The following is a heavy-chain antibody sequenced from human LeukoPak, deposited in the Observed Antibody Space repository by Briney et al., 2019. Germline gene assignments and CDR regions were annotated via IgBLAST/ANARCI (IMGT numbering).Heavy chain of an antibody. CDR1: GFTFSSYS. CDR3: ARAGGVPYAFDI. CDR2: ISSSSSYI. V-gene: IGHV3-21*01. Sequence: GGSLRLSCAASGFTFSSYSMNWVRQAPGKGLEWVSSISSSSSYIYYADSVKGRFTISRDNAKNSLYLQMNSLRAEDTAVYYRARAGGVPYAFDIWGQGTMVTVSS. D-gene: IGHD3-16*01. J-gene: IGHJ3*02.